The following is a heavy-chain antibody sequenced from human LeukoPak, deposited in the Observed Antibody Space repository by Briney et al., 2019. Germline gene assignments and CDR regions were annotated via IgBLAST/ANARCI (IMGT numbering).Heavy chain of an antibody. Sequence: GGSLRLSCAASGFIFSSYNMNWVRQAPGKGLEWVSSISSGSSYIYYADSVKGRFTISRDNDKNSLNLQMNSLRAEDTAVYYCARDVREWGGHDYWGQGTLVTVSS. CDR3: ARDVREWGGHDY. CDR1: GFIFSSYN. V-gene: IGHV3-21*06. D-gene: IGHD3-16*01. J-gene: IGHJ4*02. CDR2: ISSGSSYI.